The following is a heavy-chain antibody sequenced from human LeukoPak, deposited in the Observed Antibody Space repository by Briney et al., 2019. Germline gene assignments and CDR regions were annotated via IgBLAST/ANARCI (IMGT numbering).Heavy chain of an antibody. V-gene: IGHV4-59*01. CDR2: IYYSGST. CDR3: ARDLVYGDYPGHDAFDI. CDR1: GGSISSYY. D-gene: IGHD4-17*01. Sequence: SETPSLTCTVSGGSISSYYWSWIRQPPGKGLEWIGYIYYSGSTNYNPSLKSRVTISVDTSKNQFSLKLSSVTAADTAVYYCARDLVYGDYPGHDAFDIWGQGTMVTVSS. J-gene: IGHJ3*02.